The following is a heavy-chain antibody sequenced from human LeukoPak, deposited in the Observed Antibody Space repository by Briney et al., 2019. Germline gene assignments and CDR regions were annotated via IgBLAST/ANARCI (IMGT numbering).Heavy chain of an antibody. CDR3: AKDSKWLRLSGLFDY. Sequence: GGSLRLSCAASGFTFSSYGMHWVRQAPGKGLESVAVISYDGSNKYYADSVKGRFTISRGNSKNTLYLQMNSLRAEDTAVYYCAKDSKWLRLSGLFDYWGQGTLVTVSS. CDR1: GFTFSSYG. V-gene: IGHV3-30*18. D-gene: IGHD5-12*01. CDR2: ISYDGSNK. J-gene: IGHJ4*02.